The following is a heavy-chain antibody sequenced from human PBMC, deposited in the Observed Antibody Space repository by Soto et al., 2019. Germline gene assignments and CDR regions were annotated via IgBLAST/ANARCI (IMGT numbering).Heavy chain of an antibody. CDR1: GGTLSSYT. J-gene: IGHJ3*02. Sequence: GASVKVSCKASGGTLSSYTISWVRQAPGQGLEWMGRIIPILGIANYAQKFQGRVTITADKSTSTAYMELSSLRSEDTAVYYCAREADIVVVVAATSDAFDIWGQGTMVTVSS. D-gene: IGHD2-15*01. CDR3: AREADIVVVVAATSDAFDI. V-gene: IGHV1-69*04. CDR2: IIPILGIA.